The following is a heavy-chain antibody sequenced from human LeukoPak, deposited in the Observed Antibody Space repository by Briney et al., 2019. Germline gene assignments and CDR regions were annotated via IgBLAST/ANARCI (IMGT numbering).Heavy chain of an antibody. CDR2: IKQDGSEK. D-gene: IGHD3-10*01. V-gene: IGHV3-7*04. CDR3: TREYYYGSGSYYNGY. CDR1: GFTFRSYW. J-gene: IGHJ4*02. Sequence: GGSLRLSCAASGFTFRSYWMTWVGQAPGKGLEWVANIKQDGSEKYYVDSVKGRFTISRDNAKNSLYLQMNSLRAEDTAVYYCTREYYYGSGSYYNGYWGQGTMVTVSS.